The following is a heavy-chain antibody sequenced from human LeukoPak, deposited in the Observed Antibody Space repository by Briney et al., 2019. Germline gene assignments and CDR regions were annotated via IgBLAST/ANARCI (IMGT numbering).Heavy chain of an antibody. CDR1: GFTFSSYG. D-gene: IGHD6-19*01. V-gene: IGHV3-30*18. CDR3: AKDLIAVASYYYGMDV. Sequence: QPGGSLRLSCAASGFTFSSYGMHWVRQAPGKGLEWVAVISYDGSNKYYADSVKGRFTISRDNSKNTLYLQMNSLRAEDTAVYYCAKDLIAVASYYYGMDVWGQGTTVTVSS. J-gene: IGHJ6*02. CDR2: ISYDGSNK.